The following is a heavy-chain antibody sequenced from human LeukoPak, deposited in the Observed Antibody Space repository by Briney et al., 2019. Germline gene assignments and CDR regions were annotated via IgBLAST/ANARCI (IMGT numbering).Heavy chain of an antibody. CDR1: GGSISSGGYY. CDR2: IYYSGST. V-gene: IGHV4-31*03. Sequence: PSETLSLTCTVSGGSISSGGYYWSWIRQHPGKGLEWIGYIYYSGSTYYNPSLKSRVTISVDTSKNQFSLKLSSVTAADTAVYYCARVGITMVRGVTDAFDIWGQGTMVTVSS. CDR3: ARVGITMVRGVTDAFDI. J-gene: IGHJ3*02. D-gene: IGHD3-10*01.